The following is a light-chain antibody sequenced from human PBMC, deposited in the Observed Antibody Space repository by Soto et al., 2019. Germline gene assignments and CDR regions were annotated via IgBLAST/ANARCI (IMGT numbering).Light chain of an antibody. CDR1: QSVLYSSNNKNY. CDR3: QQYFSFPWT. J-gene: IGKJ1*01. V-gene: IGKV4-1*01. CDR2: WAS. Sequence: DIVMTQSPDYLAVSLGERATINCKSSQSVLYSSNNKNYLAWYQQRPGQPPSLLIYWASTRESGVPDRFSGSGSGTDFTLTISSLQAEDVAIYYCQQYFSFPWTLGQGNKVEIK.